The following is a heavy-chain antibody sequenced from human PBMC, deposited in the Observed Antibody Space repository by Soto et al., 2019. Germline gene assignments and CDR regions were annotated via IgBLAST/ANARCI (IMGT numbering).Heavy chain of an antibody. CDR1: GGSISSYY. CDR3: ARLPAAAGTDGDWFDP. CDR2: IYYSGST. J-gene: IGHJ5*02. D-gene: IGHD6-13*01. V-gene: IGHV4-59*01. Sequence: PSETLSLTCTVSGGSISSYYWSWIRQPPGKGLEWIGYIYYSGSTNYNPSLKSRVTISVDTSKNQFSLKLSSVTAADTAVYYCARLPAAAGTDGDWFDPWGQGTLVTVYS.